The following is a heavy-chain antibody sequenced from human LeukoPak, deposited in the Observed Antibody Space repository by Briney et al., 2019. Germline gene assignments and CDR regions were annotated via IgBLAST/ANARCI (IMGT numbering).Heavy chain of an antibody. CDR3: AEDLKLQPFHY. Sequence: GGSLRLSCTASGLIFSTYGMHWVRQAPGKGLEWVAFIQFDGTDEHYAESVKGRFTISRDNSKNTLYLQMNSLRPEDTSVYYCAEDLKLQPFHYWGQGTLVTVSS. V-gene: IGHV3-30*02. J-gene: IGHJ4*02. CDR2: IQFDGTDE. D-gene: IGHD1-1*01. CDR1: GLIFSTYG.